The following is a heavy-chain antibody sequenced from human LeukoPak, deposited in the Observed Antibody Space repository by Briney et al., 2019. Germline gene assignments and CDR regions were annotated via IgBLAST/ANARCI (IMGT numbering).Heavy chain of an antibody. D-gene: IGHD1-26*01. J-gene: IGHJ6*03. CDR3: AKGGLPGTNYYYYYMDV. CDR1: GYTLTELS. Sequence: ASVKVSCKVSGYTLTELSMHWVRQAPGKGLEWMGGFDPEDGETIYAQKFQGRVTMTEDTSTDTAYMELSSLRSEDTAVYYCAKGGLPGTNYYYYYMDVWGKGTTVTISS. V-gene: IGHV1-24*01. CDR2: FDPEDGET.